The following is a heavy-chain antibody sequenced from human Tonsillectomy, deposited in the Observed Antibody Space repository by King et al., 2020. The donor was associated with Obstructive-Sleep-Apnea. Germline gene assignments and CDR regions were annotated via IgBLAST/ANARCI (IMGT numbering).Heavy chain of an antibody. CDR2: ISSSGTTI. J-gene: IGHJ6*02. D-gene: IGHD6-6*01. V-gene: IGHV3-48*04. CDR1: GFTFSSYS. Sequence: VQLVESGGGLVQPGGSLRLSCAASGFTFSSYSMNWVRQAPGKGLEWVSYISSSGTTIYDADSVKGRFTISRDNAENSLYLQMNSLRVEDTAVYYCARAQGGGSSYYYYAMDVWGQGTTGTVSS. CDR3: ARAQGGGSSYYYYAMDV.